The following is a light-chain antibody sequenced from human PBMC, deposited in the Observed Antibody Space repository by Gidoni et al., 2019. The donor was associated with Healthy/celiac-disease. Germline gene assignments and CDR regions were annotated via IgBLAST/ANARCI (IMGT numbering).Light chain of an antibody. J-gene: IGKJ1*01. CDR3: QQYYSTPPT. V-gene: IGKV4-1*01. Sequence: DIVMTQSPDSLAVSLGERATINCKSSQSFLYSSNNKNYLAWYQQKPGHPPKLLIYWASTRESVVPDRFSGGCSGAYFTLTISSLQAEVVAFYYCQQYYSTPPTFGQGTKVEIK. CDR2: WAS. CDR1: QSFLYSSNNKNY.